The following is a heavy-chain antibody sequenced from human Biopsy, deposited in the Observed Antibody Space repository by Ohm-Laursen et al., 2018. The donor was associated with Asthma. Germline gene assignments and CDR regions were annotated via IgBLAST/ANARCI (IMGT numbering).Heavy chain of an antibody. Sequence: RSLRLSCAAPRFTYEVHWVRQAPGKGLEWVAVISYDGSSIYYADSVKGRFTISRDNSKNTLSLQMNSLTAEDTAVYYCAREGVAGTHIEDWGQGTLVTVSS. CDR1: RFTYE. CDR3: AREGVAGTHIED. D-gene: IGHD6-19*01. J-gene: IGHJ4*02. CDR2: ISYDGSSI. V-gene: IGHV3-30-3*01.